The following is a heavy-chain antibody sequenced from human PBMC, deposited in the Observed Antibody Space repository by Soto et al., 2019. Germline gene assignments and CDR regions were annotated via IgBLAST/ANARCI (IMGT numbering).Heavy chain of an antibody. J-gene: IGHJ4*02. V-gene: IGHV3-66*01. D-gene: IGHD2-15*01. CDR1: GFTVSSNY. Sequence: GGSLRLSCAASGFTVSSNYMSWVRQAPGRGLEWVSVIYSGGSTYYADSVKGRFTISRDDSKNTLFLQMNSLRAEDTAVYYCATAKLLLPWLFDYWGQGTLVTVSS. CDR3: ATAKLLLPWLFDY. CDR2: IYSGGST.